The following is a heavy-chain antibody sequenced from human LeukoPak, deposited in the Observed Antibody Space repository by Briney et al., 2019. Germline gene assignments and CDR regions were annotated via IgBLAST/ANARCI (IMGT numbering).Heavy chain of an antibody. CDR1: GGPLSAYY. J-gene: IGHJ4*02. CDR2: IYDNGNT. CDR3: ATGETGSTLGGY. Sequence: SETLSLTCTVSGGPLSAYYWTWIRQPPGKGLEWIGYIYDNGNTNYNPSLKSRVTISVDTSKNQFSLKLSSVAAADTAVYYCATGETGSTLGGYWGQGTLVTVSS. V-gene: IGHV4-59*03. D-gene: IGHD1-1*01.